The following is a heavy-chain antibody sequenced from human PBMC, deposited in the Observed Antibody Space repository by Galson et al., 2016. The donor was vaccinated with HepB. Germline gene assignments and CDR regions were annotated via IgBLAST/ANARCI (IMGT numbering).Heavy chain of an antibody. CDR2: IYYSGST. CDR3: ARDRINPGIDP. Sequence: SETLSLTCTVSGGSISSYYWSWIRQPPGKGLEWIGYIYYSGSTNYNPSLKSRVTISVDTSKNQFSLKLSSVTAADTAVYYCARDRINPGIDPWGQGTLVTVSS. J-gene: IGHJ5*02. V-gene: IGHV4-59*01. CDR1: GGSISSYY. D-gene: IGHD2-15*01.